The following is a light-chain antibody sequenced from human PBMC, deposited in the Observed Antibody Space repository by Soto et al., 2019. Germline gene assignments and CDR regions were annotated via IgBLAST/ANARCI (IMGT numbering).Light chain of an antibody. CDR1: QSISDW. CDR2: DAS. CDR3: QQHNSSPWT. V-gene: IGKV1-5*01. J-gene: IGKJ1*01. Sequence: DIQMTQSPSTLSASVGDRVTITCRASQSISDWLARFQQKPGKAPKLMIYDASSLESGVPSRFSGSGSGTEFTLTINSLQPEDFATYYCQQHNSSPWTFGQGTKVEI.